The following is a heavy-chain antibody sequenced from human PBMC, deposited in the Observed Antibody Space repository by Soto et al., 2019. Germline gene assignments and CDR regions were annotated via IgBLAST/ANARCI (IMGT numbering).Heavy chain of an antibody. CDR2: ISNDGSSK. CDR1: GFTFSSLG. D-gene: IGHD3-10*01. CDR3: AKEIGDRSDYPLDY. Sequence: QVQLVESGGGVVQPGRSLRLSCAASGFTFSSLGMHWVRQAPGKGLEWVAIISNDGSSKYYADSVKGRFTISRDNSKNALDLQLNSLRTEDTAVYYCAKEIGDRSDYPLDYWGQGTLVTVSS. J-gene: IGHJ4*02. V-gene: IGHV3-30*18.